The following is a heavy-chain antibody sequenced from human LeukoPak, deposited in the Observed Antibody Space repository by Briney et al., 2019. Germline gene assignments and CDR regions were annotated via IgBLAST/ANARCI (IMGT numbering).Heavy chain of an antibody. Sequence: GEFLKISCKGSGYSFTTYWIGWVRQMPGKGLEWMGIIYPGDSDTRYSPSFQGQVTISADKSISTAYLQWSSLKASDTAMYYCARLLGSYYLYFDLWGRGTLVTVSS. CDR1: GYSFTTYW. CDR2: IYPGDSDT. V-gene: IGHV5-51*01. J-gene: IGHJ2*01. D-gene: IGHD3-16*01. CDR3: ARLLGSYYLYFDL.